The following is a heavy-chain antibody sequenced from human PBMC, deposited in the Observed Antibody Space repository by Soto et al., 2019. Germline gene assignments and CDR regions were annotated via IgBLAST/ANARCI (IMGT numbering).Heavy chain of an antibody. CDR1: GFTFSSYS. D-gene: IGHD6-19*01. J-gene: IGHJ3*02. Sequence: GGSLRLSCAASGFTFSSYSMNWVRQAPGKGLEWVSSISSSSSYIYYADSVKGRFTISRDNAKNSLYLQMNSLRAEDTAVYYCARDKQWLVRGGAFDIWGQGTMVTVSS. CDR3: ARDKQWLVRGGAFDI. CDR2: ISSSSSYI. V-gene: IGHV3-21*01.